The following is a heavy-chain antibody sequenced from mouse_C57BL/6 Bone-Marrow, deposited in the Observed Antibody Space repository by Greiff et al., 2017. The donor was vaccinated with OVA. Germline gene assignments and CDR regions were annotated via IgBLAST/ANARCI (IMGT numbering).Heavy chain of an antibody. V-gene: IGHV1-26*01. Sequence: EVQLQQSGPELVKPGASVKISCKASGYTFTDYYMNWVKQSHGKSLEWIGDINPNNGGTSYNQKFKGKATLTVDKSSSTAYMELRSLTSEDSAVYYCAGYYGSSYGFAYWGQGTLVTVSA. CDR3: AGYYGSSYGFAY. CDR2: INPNNGGT. J-gene: IGHJ3*01. D-gene: IGHD1-1*01. CDR1: GYTFTDYY.